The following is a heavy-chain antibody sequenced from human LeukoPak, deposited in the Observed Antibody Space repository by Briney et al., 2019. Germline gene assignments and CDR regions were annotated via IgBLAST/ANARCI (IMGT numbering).Heavy chain of an antibody. CDR1: GGSISSYY. J-gene: IGHJ4*02. Sequence: EPSETLSLTCTVSGGSISSYYWSWIRQPPGKGLEWIGYIYYSGSTNYNPSLKSRVTMSVDTSKNQFSLTLTSVTAADTAVYYCAREGGGSIFDYWGQGTLVTVSS. CDR2: IYYSGST. CDR3: AREGGGSIFDY. D-gene: IGHD3-10*01. V-gene: IGHV4-59*01.